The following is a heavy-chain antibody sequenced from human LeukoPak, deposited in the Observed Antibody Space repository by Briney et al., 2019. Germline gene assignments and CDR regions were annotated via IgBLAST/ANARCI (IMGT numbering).Heavy chain of an antibody. V-gene: IGHV1-18*01. J-gene: IGHJ4*02. Sequence: ASVKVSCKASGYTFTSYGISWVRQAPGQGLEWMGWISAYNGNTNYAQKLQGRVTMTTDTSTSTAYMELRSLGSDDTAVYYCARDRIAVAGVLFDYWGQGTLVTVSS. CDR1: GYTFTSYG. CDR2: ISAYNGNT. CDR3: ARDRIAVAGVLFDY. D-gene: IGHD6-19*01.